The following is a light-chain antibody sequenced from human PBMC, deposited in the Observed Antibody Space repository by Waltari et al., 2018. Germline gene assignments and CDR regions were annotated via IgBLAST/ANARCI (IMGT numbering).Light chain of an antibody. Sequence: SSELTQDPAVSVALGQTVRITCQGDSLRSYCASWYQQKPGQAPVLVIYGKNNRPSGIPDRFSGSSSGNTASLTITGAQAEDEADYYRNSRDSSGSHVVFGGGTNLTVL. CDR2: GKN. CDR3: NSRDSSGSHVV. CDR1: SLRSYC. J-gene: IGLJ2*01. V-gene: IGLV3-19*01.